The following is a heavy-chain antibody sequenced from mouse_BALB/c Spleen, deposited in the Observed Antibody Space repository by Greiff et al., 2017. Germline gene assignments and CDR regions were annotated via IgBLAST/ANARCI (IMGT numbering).Heavy chain of an antibody. D-gene: IGHD2-1*01. CDR2: ISSGGSYT. CDR1: GFTFSSYT. V-gene: IGHV5-6-4*01. J-gene: IGHJ2*01. CDR3: TRAGGNYEGVRFDY. Sequence: EVMLVESGGGLVKPGGSLKLSCAASGFTFSSYTMSWVRQTPEKRLEWVATISSGGSYTYYPDSVKGRFTISRDNAKNTLYLQMSSLKSEDTAMYYCTRAGGNYEGVRFDYWGQGTTLTVSS.